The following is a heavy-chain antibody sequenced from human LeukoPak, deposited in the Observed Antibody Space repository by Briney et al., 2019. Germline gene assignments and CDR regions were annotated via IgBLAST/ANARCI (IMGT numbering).Heavy chain of an antibody. CDR2: INPNSGGT. J-gene: IGHJ5*02. Sequence: ASVKVSCKASGYTFTCYYMHWVRQAPGQGLEWMGWINPNSGGTNYAQKFQGRVTMTRDTSISTAYMELSRLRSDDTAVYYCARAKAAAGSSGWFDPWGQGTLVTVSP. D-gene: IGHD6-13*01. CDR1: GYTFTCYY. CDR3: ARAKAAAGSSGWFDP. V-gene: IGHV1-2*02.